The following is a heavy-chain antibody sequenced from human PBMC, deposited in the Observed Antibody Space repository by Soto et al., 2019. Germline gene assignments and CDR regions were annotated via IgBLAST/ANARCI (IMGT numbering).Heavy chain of an antibody. CDR3: AIVRVGYCSGGSCLGFDY. CDR2: INPNSGGT. Sequence: ASVKVSCKSSGYTFTGYYMHWVRQAPGQGLEWMGWINPNSGGTNYAQKFQGRVTMTRDTSISTAYMELSRLRSDDTAVYYCAIVRVGYCSGGSCLGFDYWGQGTLVTVSA. CDR1: GYTFTGYY. V-gene: IGHV1-2*02. J-gene: IGHJ4*02. D-gene: IGHD2-15*01.